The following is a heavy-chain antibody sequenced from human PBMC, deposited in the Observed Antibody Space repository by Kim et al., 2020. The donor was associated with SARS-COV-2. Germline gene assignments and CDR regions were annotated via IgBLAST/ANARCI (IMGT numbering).Heavy chain of an antibody. D-gene: IGHD3-22*01. J-gene: IGHJ4*02. V-gene: IGHV1-2*02. CDR1: GYTITGYY. CDR3: ASDYYDSSGYYSEGGYFDY. CDR2: INPNSGGT. Sequence: ASVKVSCKASGYTITGYYMHWVRQAPGQGLEWMGWINPNSGGTNYAQKFQGRVTMTRDTSISTAYMELSRLRSDDTAVYYCASDYYDSSGYYSEGGYFDYWGQGTLVTVSS.